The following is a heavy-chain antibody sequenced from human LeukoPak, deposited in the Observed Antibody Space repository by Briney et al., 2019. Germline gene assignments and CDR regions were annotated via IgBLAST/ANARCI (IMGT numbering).Heavy chain of an antibody. Sequence: SVKDSCKASRGTFRSYALRWVRQAPGQGLEWMGGIIPIFGTANYAQKFQGRVTITADESTSTAYMELSSLRSEDTAVYYCGCVLGATRYYFHYWGEGTLVTVSS. J-gene: IGHJ4*02. V-gene: IGHV1-69*13. CDR1: RGTFRSYA. D-gene: IGHD1-26*01. CDR2: IIPIFGTA. CDR3: GCVLGATRYYFHY.